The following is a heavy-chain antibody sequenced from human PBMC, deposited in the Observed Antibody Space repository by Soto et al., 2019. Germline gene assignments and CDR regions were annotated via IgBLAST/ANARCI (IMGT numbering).Heavy chain of an antibody. CDR3: ARLSLYGDYLSY. CDR2: IYYSGST. J-gene: IGHJ4*02. V-gene: IGHV4-59*08. D-gene: IGHD4-17*01. Sequence: SETLSLTCTVSGGSISSYYWSWIRQPPGKGLEWIGYIYYSGSTNYNPSLKSRVTISVDTSKNQFSLKLSSVTAADTAVYYCARLSLYGDYLSYRGQGTLVTGS. CDR1: GGSISSYY.